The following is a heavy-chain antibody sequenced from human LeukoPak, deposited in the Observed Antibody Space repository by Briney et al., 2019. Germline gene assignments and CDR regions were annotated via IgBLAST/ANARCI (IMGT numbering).Heavy chain of an antibody. V-gene: IGHV4-59*01. D-gene: IGHD2-21*02. Sequence: PSETLSLTCRFSGVSMTSSYWSWIRQPPGKGLELIGYIYYTGVINYHPSLTGRVTISLDTSKSQFALTLTSMTAADTAVYYCVRGERCGGDCSSLQQWGQGTLVSVSS. CDR1: GVSMTSSY. CDR3: VRGERCGGDCSSLQQ. J-gene: IGHJ1*01. CDR2: IYYTGVI.